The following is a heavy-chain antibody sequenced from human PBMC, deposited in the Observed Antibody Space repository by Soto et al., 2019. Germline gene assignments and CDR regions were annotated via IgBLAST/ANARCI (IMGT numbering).Heavy chain of an antibody. D-gene: IGHD3-9*01. CDR3: ARVGPHVLRYFDWLPFSQAYYYYGMDV. J-gene: IGHJ6*02. CDR1: GYTFTSYD. V-gene: IGHV1-8*01. CDR2: MNPNSGNT. Sequence: GASVKVSCKASGYTFTSYDINWVRQATGQGLEWMGWMNPNSGNTGYAQKFQGRVTMTRNTAISTAYMELSSLRSEDTAVYYCARVGPHVLRYFDWLPFSQAYYYYGMDVWGQGTTVTVSS.